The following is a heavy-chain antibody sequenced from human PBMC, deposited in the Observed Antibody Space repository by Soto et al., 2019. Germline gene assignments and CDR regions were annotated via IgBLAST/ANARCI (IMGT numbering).Heavy chain of an antibody. V-gene: IGHV3-23*01. CDR3: AKGYDYGDYYYFDY. CDR1: GFTFSSYA. Sequence: WGSLRLSCAASGFTFSSYAMSWVRQAPGKGLEWVSAISGSGGSTYYADSVKGRFTISRDNSKNTLYLQMNSLRAEDTAVYYCAKGYDYGDYYYFDYWGQGTLVTVSS. CDR2: ISGSGGST. J-gene: IGHJ4*02. D-gene: IGHD4-17*01.